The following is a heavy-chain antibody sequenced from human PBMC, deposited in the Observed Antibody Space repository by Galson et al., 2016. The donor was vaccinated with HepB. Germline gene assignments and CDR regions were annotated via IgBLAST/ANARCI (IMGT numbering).Heavy chain of an antibody. CDR1: GDPIDSASHY. CDR3: ARSPRIQVWRRYDFFEY. CDR2: FSDSGTT. D-gene: IGHD3-16*01. J-gene: IGHJ4*02. Sequence: SETLSLTCTVSGDPIDSASHYWGWIRQPPGKRLEWVGNFSDSGTTNSSPSLKSRVTISFDTSRNHFSLRLTSVTAADTAVYYCARSPRIQVWRRYDFFEYWGQGSLVTVSS. V-gene: IGHV4-39*02.